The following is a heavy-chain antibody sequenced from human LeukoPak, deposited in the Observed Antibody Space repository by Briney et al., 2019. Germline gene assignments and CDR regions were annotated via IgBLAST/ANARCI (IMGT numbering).Heavy chain of an antibody. CDR3: ARGYGSSSFDY. CDR2: IYHSGST. Sequence: SQTLSLTCAVSGGSISSGGYSWSWIRQPPGKGLEWIGYIYHSGSTYYNPSLKSRVTISVDRSKNQFSLKLSSVTAADTAVYYCARGYGSSSFDYWGQGTLVTVSS. V-gene: IGHV4-30-2*01. J-gene: IGHJ4*02. D-gene: IGHD6-6*01. CDR1: GGSISSGGYS.